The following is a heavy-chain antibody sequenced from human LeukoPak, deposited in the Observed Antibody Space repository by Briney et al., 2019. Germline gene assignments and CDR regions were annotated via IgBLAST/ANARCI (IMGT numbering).Heavy chain of an antibody. D-gene: IGHD2-8*01. CDR1: GYSFTSYW. V-gene: IGHV5-51*01. J-gene: IGHJ4*02. CDR2: IYPGDSDT. CDR3: ARIRYCTNGVCYGIAVAGPFDY. Sequence: GESLKISCKGSGYSFTSYWIGWVRQMPGKGLEWMGIIYPGDSDTRYSPSFQGQVTISADKSISTAYLQWSSLKASDTAMYYCARIRYCTNGVCYGIAVAGPFDYWGQGTLVTVSS.